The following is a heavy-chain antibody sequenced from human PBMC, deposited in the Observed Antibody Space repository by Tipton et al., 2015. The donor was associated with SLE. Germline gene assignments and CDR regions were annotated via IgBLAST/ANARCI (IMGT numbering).Heavy chain of an antibody. CDR3: ARSYPGYYYYMDV. J-gene: IGHJ6*03. CDR1: GFTFSSYW. Sequence: SLRLSCEASGFTFSSYWMHWVRQAPGKGLVWVSRINTDGDITNYADSVRGRLTISRDNAKNTLYLQMSSLRADDTAVYYCARSYPGYYYYMDVWGKGTTVTVSS. D-gene: IGHD3-16*01. V-gene: IGHV3-74*01. CDR2: INTDGDIT.